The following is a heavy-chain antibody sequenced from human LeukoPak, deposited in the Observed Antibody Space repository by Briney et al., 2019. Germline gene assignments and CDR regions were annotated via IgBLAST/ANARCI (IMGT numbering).Heavy chain of an antibody. J-gene: IGHJ3*01. V-gene: IGHV3-53*01. CDR2: IRSGGST. D-gene: IGHD3-10*01. CDR1: GFTGSSSY. CDR3: AREGSGRTAYNDGLDV. Sequence: GGSLRLSCAASGFTGSSSYMTWVRQAPGKGLEWVSVIRSGGSTVYADSVKGRFTISRDNSKNTLYLQLNSLRAEDTAVYYCAREGSGRTAYNDGLDVWGQGTMVTVSS.